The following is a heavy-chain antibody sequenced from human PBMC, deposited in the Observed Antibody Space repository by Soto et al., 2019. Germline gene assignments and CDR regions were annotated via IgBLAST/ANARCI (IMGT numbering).Heavy chain of an antibody. D-gene: IGHD2-2*01. CDR2: IIPAFGTA. Sequence: KVSCKTSGGTFNSYLIDWVRQAPGQGLEWMGGIIPAFGTAKYAQKFQGRVTITADKSTTTAYMELRTLTSEDTAVYYCARGLDQPPVGLYFDTWGQGTLVTVSS. V-gene: IGHV1-69*06. CDR1: GGTFNSYL. J-gene: IGHJ4*02. CDR3: ARGLDQPPVGLYFDT.